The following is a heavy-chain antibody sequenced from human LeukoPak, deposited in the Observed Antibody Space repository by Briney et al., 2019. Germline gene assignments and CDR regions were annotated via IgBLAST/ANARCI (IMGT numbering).Heavy chain of an antibody. CDR1: GFTVSSNY. D-gene: IGHD3-3*01. V-gene: IGHV3-53*01. CDR2: IYSGGST. CDR3: ARGGIPAYDFWSGYNY. Sequence: GGSLRLSCAASGFTVSSNYMSWVSQAPGKRLEWVSVIYSGGSTYYADSVKGRFTISRDNSKNTLYLQMNSLRAEDTAVYYCARGGIPAYDFWSGYNYWGQGTLVTVSS. J-gene: IGHJ4*02.